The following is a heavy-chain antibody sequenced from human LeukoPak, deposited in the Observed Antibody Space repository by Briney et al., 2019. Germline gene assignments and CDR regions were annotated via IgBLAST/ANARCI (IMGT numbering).Heavy chain of an antibody. CDR2: IYYSGST. V-gene: IGHV4-39*02. CDR1: GGSISSSSYY. J-gene: IGHJ4*02. Sequence: SETLSLTCTVSGGSISSSSYYWGWLRQPPGKGLEWIGSIYYSGSTYYNPSLKSRVTISVDTSKNQFSLKLSSVTAADTAVYYCAREYGSGSYSNPYDYWGQGTLVTVSS. D-gene: IGHD3-10*01. CDR3: AREYGSGSYSNPYDY.